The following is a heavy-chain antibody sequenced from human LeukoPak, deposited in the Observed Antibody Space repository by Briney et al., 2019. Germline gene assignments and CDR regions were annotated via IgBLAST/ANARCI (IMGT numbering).Heavy chain of an antibody. Sequence: PGGSLRPSCAASGFTFSSYSMNWVRQAPGKGLEWVSSISSNSRYIYYADSVRGRFIISRDNAQNSVHLQMNSLRAEDTAVYYCARAGGYNKGGDYWGQGTLVTVSS. D-gene: IGHD5-24*01. CDR1: GFTFSSYS. CDR3: ARAGGYNKGGDY. J-gene: IGHJ4*02. CDR2: ISSNSRYI. V-gene: IGHV3-21*04.